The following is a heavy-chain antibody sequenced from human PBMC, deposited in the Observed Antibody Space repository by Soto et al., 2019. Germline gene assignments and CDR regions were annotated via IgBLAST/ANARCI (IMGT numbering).Heavy chain of an antibody. J-gene: IGHJ6*02. CDR3: AREGSSSEGYYYYGMDV. CDR1: GDSVSSNSAA. CDR2: TYYRSKWYN. D-gene: IGHD6-6*01. Sequence: SQTLSLTCAISGDSVSSNSAALNWIRQSPSRGLEWLGRTYYRSKWYNDYAVSVKSRITINPDTSKNQFSLQLNSVTPEDTAVYYCAREGSSSEGYYYYGMDVWGQGTTVTVSS. V-gene: IGHV6-1*01.